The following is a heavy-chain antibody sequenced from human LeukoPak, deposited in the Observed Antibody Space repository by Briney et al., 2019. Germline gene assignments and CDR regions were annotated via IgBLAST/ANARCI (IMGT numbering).Heavy chain of an antibody. CDR3: ARVRRYYYGMDV. CDR1: GYTLTDYY. J-gene: IGHJ6*02. CDR2: MNPNSGDT. V-gene: IGHV1-2*02. Sequence: GDSLKVSCKASGYTLTDYYIHWVRQAPGQALEWMGWMNPNSGDTNSAQSFQGRVTMTRETSISTAYMELSRLRFDDTAVYYCARVRRYYYGMDVWGQGTTVTVSS.